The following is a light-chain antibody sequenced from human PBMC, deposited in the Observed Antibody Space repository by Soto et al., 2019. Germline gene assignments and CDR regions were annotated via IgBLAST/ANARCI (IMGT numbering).Light chain of an antibody. CDR3: SSYAGSNNYV. J-gene: IGLJ1*01. CDR1: SSDIGGYHY. CDR2: EVS. V-gene: IGLV2-8*01. Sequence: QSALTQPPSASGSPGQSVTISCTGTSSDIGGYHYVSWYQQHPGKAPKLMIYEVSKRPSGVPDRFSGSKSGNTASLTVSGLQAEDEADYYCSSYAGSNNYVFGPGTKLTVL.